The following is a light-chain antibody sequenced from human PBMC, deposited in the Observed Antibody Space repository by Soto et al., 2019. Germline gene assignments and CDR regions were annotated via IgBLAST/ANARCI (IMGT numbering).Light chain of an antibody. V-gene: IGKV3-11*01. Sequence: EIVLTQSPATLSLSPGERATLSCRASQSVGNNLAWYHQKPGQAPGLLIYEASTRATGIPARFSGSGSGTDFTLTISSLEPEDFAVYYCQQHAHWPLTFGGGTKVEIK. J-gene: IGKJ4*01. CDR1: QSVGNN. CDR3: QQHAHWPLT. CDR2: EAS.